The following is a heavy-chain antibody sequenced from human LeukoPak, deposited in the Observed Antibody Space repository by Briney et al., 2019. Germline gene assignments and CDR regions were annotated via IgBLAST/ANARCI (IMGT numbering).Heavy chain of an antibody. J-gene: IGHJ4*02. D-gene: IGHD4-23*01. CDR2: INPSGGST. CDR1: GYTFTSYD. Sequence: GASVKVSCKASGYTFTSYDMNWVRQAAGQGLEWMGIINPSGGSTSYAQKFQGRVTMTRDTSTSTVYMELSSLRSEDTAVYYCARDMTTVARALDYWGQGTLVTVSS. CDR3: ARDMTTVARALDY. V-gene: IGHV1-46*01.